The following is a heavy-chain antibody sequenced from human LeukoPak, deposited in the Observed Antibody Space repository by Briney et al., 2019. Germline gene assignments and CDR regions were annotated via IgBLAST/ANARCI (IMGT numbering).Heavy chain of an antibody. CDR2: IYSSGNT. CDR1: GDSISSGRNY. CDR3: ARHLSGTTMSHYFDF. J-gene: IGHJ4*02. D-gene: IGHD1-1*01. V-gene: IGHV4-39*01. Sequence: SETLSLACSVSGDSISSGRNYWGWIRQSPGKGLEWIASIYSSGNTHSNPSLKSRVSISVDTSKNQVSLKLYSVTASDAAIYYCARHLSGTTMSHYFDFWGQGTLVTVS.